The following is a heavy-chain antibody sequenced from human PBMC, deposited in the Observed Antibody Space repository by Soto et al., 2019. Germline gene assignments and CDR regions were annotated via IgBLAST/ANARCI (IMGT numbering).Heavy chain of an antibody. J-gene: IGHJ4*02. CDR3: VKGKYSGSLGAFDY. CDR1: GFTFSSYA. V-gene: IGHV3-64D*08. Sequence: GGSLRLSCSASGFTFSSYAMYWVRQAPGKGLEYVSAITSNGGSTYYADSVKGRFTISRDNSKNTLYLQMSSLRPEDTAVYYCVKGKYSGSLGAFDYWGQGTLVTVSS. D-gene: IGHD5-12*01. CDR2: ITSNGGST.